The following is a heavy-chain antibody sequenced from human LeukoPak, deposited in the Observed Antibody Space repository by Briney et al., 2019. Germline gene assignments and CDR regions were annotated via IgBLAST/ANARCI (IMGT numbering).Heavy chain of an antibody. J-gene: IGHJ5*02. D-gene: IGHD5-12*01. Sequence: ASVKVSCKASGYTFTGYYIHWVRQAPGQGFEWMGWINPDSGGTNYAQKSQGRVTMTRDTSISTAYMELSRLRSNDTAVYYCARRALFGDSGYDYNWFDPWGQGTLVTVSS. V-gene: IGHV1-2*02. CDR2: INPDSGGT. CDR3: ARRALFGDSGYDYNWFDP. CDR1: GYTFTGYY.